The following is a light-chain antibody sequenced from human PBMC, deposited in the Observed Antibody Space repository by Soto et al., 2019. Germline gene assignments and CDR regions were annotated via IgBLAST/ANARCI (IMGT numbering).Light chain of an antibody. V-gene: IGLV2-14*01. CDR3: SSYADSSNYV. J-gene: IGLJ1*01. Sequence: QSVLTQTASVSGSPGQSTTISCTGTSSDLASYNYVSWYQQQPGKAPKLMIYQVTNRPSGVSNRFSGSSSGNTASLTISGLQAEDEADYYCSSYADSSNYVFGTGTKVTVL. CDR2: QVT. CDR1: SSDLASYNY.